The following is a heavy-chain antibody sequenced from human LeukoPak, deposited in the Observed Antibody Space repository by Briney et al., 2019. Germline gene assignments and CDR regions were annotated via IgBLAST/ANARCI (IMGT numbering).Heavy chain of an antibody. CDR3: ARGFKVPPAISYYYMDV. D-gene: IGHD2-2*01. Sequence: SETLSLTCAVYGGSFSGYYWSWIRQPPGKGLEWIGEINHSGSTNYNPSLKSRVTISVDTSKNQFSLKLSSVTAADTAVYYCARGFKVPPAISYYYMDVWGKGTTVTVSS. CDR1: GGSFSGYY. J-gene: IGHJ6*03. V-gene: IGHV4-34*01. CDR2: INHSGST.